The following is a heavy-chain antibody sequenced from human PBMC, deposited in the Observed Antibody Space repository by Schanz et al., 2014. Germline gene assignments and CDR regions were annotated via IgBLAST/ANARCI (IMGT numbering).Heavy chain of an antibody. V-gene: IGHV1-2*02. CDR1: GYSFTEYF. D-gene: IGHD5-12*01. CDR3: ERERYTGYDCSGY. Sequence: QVQLVQSGPAVKKPGASMKVSCLASGYSFTEYFLHWVRQAPGQGLEWMGWINPNSGETNYEQKFKGRVTLTSDTSISTAFMELSGLTSDDTATYFCERERYTGYDCSGYWGQGTLLIVSS. J-gene: IGHJ4*02. CDR2: INPNSGET.